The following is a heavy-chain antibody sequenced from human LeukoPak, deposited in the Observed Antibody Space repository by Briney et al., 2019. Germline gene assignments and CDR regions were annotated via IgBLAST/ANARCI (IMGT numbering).Heavy chain of an antibody. CDR3: ARDLTARGSFDY. Sequence: SETLSLTCSVSGVSVTNYYWSWVRQPAGKRLEWIGRNYPTGDTIYNPSLKSRVTMSVDMSKNHLSLKLTSVTAADAAVYHCARDLTARGSFDYWGQGILVSVSS. V-gene: IGHV4-4*07. CDR2: NYPTGDT. D-gene: IGHD3-16*01. CDR1: GVSVTNYY. J-gene: IGHJ4*02.